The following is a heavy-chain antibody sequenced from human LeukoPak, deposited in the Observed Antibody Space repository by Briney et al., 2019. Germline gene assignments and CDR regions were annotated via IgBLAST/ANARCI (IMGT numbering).Heavy chain of an antibody. CDR3: ARGPELFDY. CDR1: GGSYSGYY. J-gene: IGHJ4*02. V-gene: IGHV4-34*01. CDR2: INHSGST. Sequence: SETLSLTCAVYGGSYSGYYWSLIRQPAGKGLEWIGEINHSGSTNYNPSLKSRVTISVDTSKNQFSLKLSSVTAADTAVYYCARGPELFDYWGQGTLVTVSS. D-gene: IGHD1-26*01.